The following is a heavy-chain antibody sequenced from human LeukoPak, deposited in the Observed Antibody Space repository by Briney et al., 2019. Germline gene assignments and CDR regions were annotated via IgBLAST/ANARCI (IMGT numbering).Heavy chain of an antibody. Sequence: SETLSLTCTVSGDSISIYYCSWIRQPPGKGLEWIGYIYYTGSTTYNPSLKSRLTISIDTSKNQFSLNLISLTAADTAVYYCARGRGDSRGTSFDSWGQGTLVTVSS. J-gene: IGHJ4*02. CDR1: GDSISIYY. V-gene: IGHV4-59*01. CDR3: ARGRGDSRGTSFDS. D-gene: IGHD3-22*01. CDR2: IYYTGST.